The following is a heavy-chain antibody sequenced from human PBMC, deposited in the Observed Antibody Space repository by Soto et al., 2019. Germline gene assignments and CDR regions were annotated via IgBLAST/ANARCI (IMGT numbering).Heavy chain of an antibody. Sequence: PGGSLRLSCAASGFTFGSYAMSWVRQAPGKGLEWVSAISGSGGSTYYADSVKGRFTISRDNSKNTLYLQMNSLRAEDTAVYYCAKDFTIFGVVLGMDVWGQGTTVTVSS. J-gene: IGHJ6*02. CDR3: AKDFTIFGVVLGMDV. CDR1: GFTFGSYA. CDR2: ISGSGGST. D-gene: IGHD3-3*01. V-gene: IGHV3-23*01.